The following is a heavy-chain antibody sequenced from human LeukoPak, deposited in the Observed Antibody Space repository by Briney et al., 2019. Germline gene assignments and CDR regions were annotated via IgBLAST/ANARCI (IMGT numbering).Heavy chain of an antibody. CDR3: AHSTNYDFWSGYYFDY. Sequence: ESGPTLVKPTQTLTLTCTFSGFSLSTSGVGVGWIRRPPGKALEWLALIYWDDDKRYSPSLKSRLTITKDTSKNQVVLTMTNMDPVDTATYYCAHSTNYDFWSGYYFDYWGQGTLVTVSS. CDR2: IYWDDDK. J-gene: IGHJ4*02. V-gene: IGHV2-5*02. D-gene: IGHD3-3*01. CDR1: GFSLSTSGVG.